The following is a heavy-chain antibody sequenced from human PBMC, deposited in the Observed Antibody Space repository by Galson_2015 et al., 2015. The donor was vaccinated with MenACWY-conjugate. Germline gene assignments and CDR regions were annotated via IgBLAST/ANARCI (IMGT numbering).Heavy chain of an antibody. J-gene: IGHJ4*02. Sequence: QSGAEVKKPGESLTISCKGSGYSFTNYWIAWVRQMPGKGLEWMGIIYPGDSGTRYSPSFQGQVTISADKSISTAYLQWSSLKASDTAMYYCARPYCSGGSCYSDPFDYWGQGTLVTVSS. CDR3: ARPYCSGGSCYSDPFDY. CDR1: GYSFTNYW. CDR2: IYPGDSGT. V-gene: IGHV5-51*01. D-gene: IGHD2-15*01.